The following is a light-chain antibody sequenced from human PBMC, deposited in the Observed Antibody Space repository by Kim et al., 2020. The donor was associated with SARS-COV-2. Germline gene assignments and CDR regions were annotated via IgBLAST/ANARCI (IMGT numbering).Light chain of an antibody. CDR3: QQYHTYAST. CDR2: DAS. J-gene: IGKJ2*01. Sequence: SASVGDRVTITCRASQSVDNCLAWYQQKPGKAPNLLIYDASNLESGVPSRFSGGRSGTEFTLTITNLQPDDFATYYCQQYHTYASTFGQGTKLEI. V-gene: IGKV1-5*01. CDR1: QSVDNC.